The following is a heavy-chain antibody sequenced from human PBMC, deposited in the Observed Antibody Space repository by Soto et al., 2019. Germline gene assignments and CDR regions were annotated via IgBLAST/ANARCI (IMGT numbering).Heavy chain of an antibody. CDR2: IYYSGST. Sequence: QLQLQESGPGLVKPSETLSLTCTVSGGSISSSSYYWGWIRQPPGKGLEWIGSIYYSGSTYYNPSLKSRVTISVDTSKNQLSLELSSVTAADTAVYYCASLPIWYYDFWSGYYPEGWYYGMDVWGQGTTVTVSS. J-gene: IGHJ6*02. CDR3: ASLPIWYYDFWSGYYPEGWYYGMDV. V-gene: IGHV4-39*01. CDR1: GGSISSSSYY. D-gene: IGHD3-3*01.